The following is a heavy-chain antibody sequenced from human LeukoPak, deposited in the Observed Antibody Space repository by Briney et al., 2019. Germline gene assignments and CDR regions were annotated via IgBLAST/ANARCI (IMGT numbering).Heavy chain of an antibody. CDR3: TTDLITIVGALAFDY. D-gene: IGHD1-26*01. J-gene: IGHJ4*02. CDR1: GFTFSNAW. V-gene: IGHV3-15*01. Sequence: PGGSLRLSCAASGFTFSNAWMSWVRQAPGKGLEWVGRIKSKTDGGTTDYAAPVKGRFTISRDDSKNTLYLQMNSLKTEDTAVYYCTTDLITIVGALAFDYWGQGTLVTVSS. CDR2: IKSKTDGGTT.